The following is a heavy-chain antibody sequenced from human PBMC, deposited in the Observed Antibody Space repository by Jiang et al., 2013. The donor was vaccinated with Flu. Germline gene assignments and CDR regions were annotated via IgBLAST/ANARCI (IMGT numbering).Heavy chain of an antibody. CDR2: LYSGST. J-gene: IGHJ4*02. V-gene: IGHV4-39*07. Sequence: LSLTCTVSGGSISSSSYYWGWIRQAPGKGRGVDWEYLYSGSTYYNPSLKSRVTISVDTSKNQFSLKLSSVTAADTAVYYCARGDYYDSSAMGFIDYWGQGTLVTVSS. D-gene: IGHD3-22*01. CDR3: ARGDYYDSSAMGFIDY. CDR1: GGSISSSSYY.